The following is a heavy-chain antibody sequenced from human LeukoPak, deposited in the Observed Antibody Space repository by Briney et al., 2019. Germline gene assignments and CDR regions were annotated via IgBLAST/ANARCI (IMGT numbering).Heavy chain of an antibody. Sequence: PSETLSLTCTVSGGSISSYYWSWIRQPPGKGLEWIGYIYYSGSTNYNPSLKSRVTISVDTSKNQFSLKLSSVTAADTAVYYCARATISFAPYYYYYCMDVWGKGTTVTVSS. J-gene: IGHJ6*03. CDR1: GGSISSYY. CDR3: ARATISFAPYYYYYCMDV. CDR2: IYYSGST. V-gene: IGHV4-59*01. D-gene: IGHD5-12*01.